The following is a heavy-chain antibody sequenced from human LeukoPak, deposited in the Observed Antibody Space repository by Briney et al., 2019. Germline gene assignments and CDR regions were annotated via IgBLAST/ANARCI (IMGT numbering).Heavy chain of an antibody. J-gene: IGHJ4*02. D-gene: IGHD3-10*01. CDR2: INPRSGET. Sequence: ASVKVSCGASGYSLIVYYMHWIRQAPGQGLEWMGWINPRSGETKYAQKFQGRVTMTRDTAISTVYMELTGLKFDDTATYFCARDRELRWSQGAFDFWGQGTLLTVSS. V-gene: IGHV1-2*02. CDR3: ARDRELRWSQGAFDF. CDR1: GYSLIVYY.